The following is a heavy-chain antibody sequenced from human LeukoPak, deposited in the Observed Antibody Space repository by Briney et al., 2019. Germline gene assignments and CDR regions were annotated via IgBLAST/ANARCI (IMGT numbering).Heavy chain of an antibody. CDR1: GFTFSSYA. CDR2: VSGSGGST. Sequence: GGSLRLSCAASGFTFSSYAMSWVRQAPGKGLEWVSAVSGSGGSTYYADSVKGRFTISRDNSKNTLYLQMNSLRAEDTAVYYCAKRSLLWFGELFEGDAFDIWGQGTMVTVSS. J-gene: IGHJ3*02. D-gene: IGHD3-10*01. V-gene: IGHV3-23*01. CDR3: AKRSLLWFGELFEGDAFDI.